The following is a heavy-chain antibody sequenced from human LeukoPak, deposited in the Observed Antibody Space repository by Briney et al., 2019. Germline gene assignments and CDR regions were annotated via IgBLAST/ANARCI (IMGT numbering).Heavy chain of an antibody. CDR2: TYPGDTDT. CDR1: GYSFTNYW. V-gene: IGHV5-51*01. Sequence: GESLTISCKGSGYSFTNYWIGWVRQMPGKGLEWMGITYPGDTDTRYSPSFQGQVTISADKSISTAFLQWSSLKASDTAMYYCARLASGTYYHYYYYMDVWGKGTTVTVSS. J-gene: IGHJ6*03. D-gene: IGHD1-26*01. CDR3: ARLASGTYYHYYYYMDV.